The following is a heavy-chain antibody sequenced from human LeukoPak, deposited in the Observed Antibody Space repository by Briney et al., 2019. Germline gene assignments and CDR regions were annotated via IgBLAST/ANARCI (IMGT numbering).Heavy chain of an antibody. V-gene: IGHV3-23*01. CDR1: GFTVTNYG. D-gene: IGHD6-19*01. J-gene: IGHJ5*02. CDR2: INGRGDET. Sequence: GGSLRLSCAASGFTVTNYGMVWVRQAPGKGLEWVSSINGRGDETHHADSVKGRFTISRDNSKNTLYLQMNSLRAEDTDLYYCAKGGAISGWYWFDPWGPGTPVTVSS. CDR3: AKGGAISGWYWFDP.